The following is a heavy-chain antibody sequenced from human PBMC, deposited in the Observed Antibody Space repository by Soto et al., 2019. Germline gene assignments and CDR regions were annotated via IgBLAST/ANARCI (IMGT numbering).Heavy chain of an antibody. CDR3: AGGSTVAAIFFDY. CDR1: GDSISSGGYY. V-gene: IGHV4-31*03. D-gene: IGHD2-15*01. CDR2: IYYSGST. Sequence: SETLSLTCTVSGDSISSGGYYWSWIRQHPGKGLEWIGYIYYSGSTYYNPSLKSRVIISVDTSKNQFSLKLSSVTAADTAVYSCAGGSTVAAIFFDYWGQGTLVTVSS. J-gene: IGHJ4*02.